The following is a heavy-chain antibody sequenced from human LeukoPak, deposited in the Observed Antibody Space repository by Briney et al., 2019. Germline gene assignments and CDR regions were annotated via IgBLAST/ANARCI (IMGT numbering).Heavy chain of an antibody. J-gene: IGHJ5*02. D-gene: IGHD3-10*01. Sequence: VASVKVSCKASGYTFTGYYIHWVRQAPGQGLECVGWINPNSGGTNYAQKFQGRVTMTGDTSISTAYMELSRLRSDDTAVYYCARGGSGSYFSWLDPWGQGTLVTVSS. CDR2: INPNSGGT. CDR1: GYTFTGYY. V-gene: IGHV1-2*02. CDR3: ARGGSGSYFSWLDP.